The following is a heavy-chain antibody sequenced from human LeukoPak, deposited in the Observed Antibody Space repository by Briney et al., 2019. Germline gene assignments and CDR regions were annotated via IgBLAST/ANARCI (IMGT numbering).Heavy chain of an antibody. CDR1: GYTFTSYG. D-gene: IGHD6-13*01. CDR2: ISAYNGNT. CDR3: ARRIAAAGTWFETDFDY. Sequence: PQASVKVSCKASGYTFTSYGISWVRQAPGQGLEWMGWISAYNGNTNYAQKLQGRVTMTTDTSTSTAYMELRSLRSDDTAVYYCARRIAAAGTWFETDFDYWGQGTLVTVSS. V-gene: IGHV1-18*01. J-gene: IGHJ4*02.